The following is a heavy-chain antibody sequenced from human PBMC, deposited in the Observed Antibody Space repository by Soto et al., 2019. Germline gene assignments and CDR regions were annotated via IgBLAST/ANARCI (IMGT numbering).Heavy chain of an antibody. CDR2: IYTSGST. V-gene: IGHV4-4*07. D-gene: IGHD5-12*01. J-gene: IGHJ6*02. Sequence: QVRLQESGPGLVKPSETLSLTCTVSGGSISSYYWSWIRQPAGKGLEWIGRIYTSGSTNYNPSLKSRVTMSVDTSKNQFSLKLSSVTAADTAVYYCARVPYIVATTDYYYYYGMDVWGQGTTVTVSS. CDR1: GGSISSYY. CDR3: ARVPYIVATTDYYYYYGMDV.